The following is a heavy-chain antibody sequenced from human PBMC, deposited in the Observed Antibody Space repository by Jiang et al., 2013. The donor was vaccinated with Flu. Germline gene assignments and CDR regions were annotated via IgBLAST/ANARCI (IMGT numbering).Heavy chain of an antibody. CDR3: ARYYYGSGSYYNLYYFDY. CDR2: IIPIFGTA. Sequence: GAEVKKPGSSVKVSCKASGGTFSSYAISWVRQAPGQGLEWMGGIIPIFGTANYAQKFQGRVTITADKSTSTAYMELSSLRSEDTAVYYCARYYYGSGSYYNLYYFDYWAREPWSPSPQ. V-gene: IGHV1-69*06. CDR1: GGTFSSYA. D-gene: IGHD3-10*01. J-gene: IGHJ4*02.